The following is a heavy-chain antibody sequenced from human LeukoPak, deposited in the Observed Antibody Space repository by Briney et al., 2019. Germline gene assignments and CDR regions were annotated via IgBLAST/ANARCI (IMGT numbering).Heavy chain of an antibody. V-gene: IGHV1-2*02. CDR2: INPNSGGT. J-gene: IGHJ4*02. D-gene: IGHD2/OR15-2a*01. Sequence: ASVKVSCKASGYTFTGYYMHWVRQAPGQGLEWMGWINPNSGGTNYAQKFQGRVTMTRDTAISTAYMELSRLRSDDTAVYYCARDLTRWVGILREYYFDYWGQGTLVTVSS. CDR3: ARDLTRWVGILREYYFDY. CDR1: GYTFTGYY.